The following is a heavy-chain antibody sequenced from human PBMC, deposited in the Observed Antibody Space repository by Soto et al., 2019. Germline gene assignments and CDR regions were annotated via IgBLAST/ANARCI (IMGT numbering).Heavy chain of an antibody. Sequence: SGFSFTSSAMSRIRQAPGEGLQWLSTLTGSRSKIEYADSGSGRFAISRDNPRTTPYLQMNSLTAEDTAVYSCANGRATHGLLTHDYWGQGTLVTVSS. CDR2: LTGSRSKI. J-gene: IGHJ4*02. CDR1: GFSFTSSA. V-gene: IGHV3-23*01. CDR3: ANGRATHGLLTHDY.